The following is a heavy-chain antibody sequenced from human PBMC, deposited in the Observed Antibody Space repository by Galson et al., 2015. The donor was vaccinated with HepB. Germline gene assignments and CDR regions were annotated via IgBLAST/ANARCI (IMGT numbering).Heavy chain of an antibody. CDR2: ASGSGRST. J-gene: IGHJ4*02. CDR1: GFTFNSHA. Sequence: SLRLSCAASGFTFNSHAMSWVRQAPGKGLEWVSVASGSGRSTYYADSVKGRFTISRDNSKNMLFLQMDSLRVEDTALYYCAKGALQVGATPFDYWGQGTLVTVSS. CDR3: AKGALQVGATPFDY. V-gene: IGHV3-23*01. D-gene: IGHD2-15*01.